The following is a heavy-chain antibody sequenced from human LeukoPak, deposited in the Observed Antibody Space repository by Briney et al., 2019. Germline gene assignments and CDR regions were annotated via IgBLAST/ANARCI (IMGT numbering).Heavy chain of an antibody. J-gene: IGHJ4*02. CDR3: ARPRRGSYPGFFDY. V-gene: IGHV4-61*08. D-gene: IGHD1-26*01. Sequence: SETLSLTCTVSGGSVSSGGYYWNWIRQPPGKGLEWIGYIYYSGSTNYNPSLKSRVTISVDTSKNQFSLKLSSVTAADTAVYYCARPRRGSYPGFFDYWGQGTLVTVSS. CDR2: IYYSGST. CDR1: GGSVSSGGYY.